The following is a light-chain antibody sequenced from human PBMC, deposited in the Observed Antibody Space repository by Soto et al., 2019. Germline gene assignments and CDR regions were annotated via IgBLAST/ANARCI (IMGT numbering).Light chain of an antibody. Sequence: DVVLTQSPPSLPVTLGQPASISCRSSQSLVYRDGNTHLNWFQQRPGQSPRRLIYMVPTRDSGVPDRFSGSGSGTDFTLKISRVEAEDVGVYYCMQGTHWPPTFGQGTKVEIK. CDR3: MQGTHWPPT. V-gene: IGKV2-30*01. CDR1: QSLVYRDGNTH. J-gene: IGKJ1*01. CDR2: MVP.